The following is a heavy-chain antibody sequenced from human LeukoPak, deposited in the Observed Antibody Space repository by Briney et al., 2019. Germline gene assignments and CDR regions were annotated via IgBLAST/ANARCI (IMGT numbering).Heavy chain of an antibody. CDR1: GGSISSSSYY. D-gene: IGHD3-22*01. CDR3: ARGDDSSGYSLDY. V-gene: IGHV4-39*01. Sequence: PSETLSLTCTVSGGSISSSSYYWGWIRQPPGKGLEWIGSIYYSGSTYYNPSLKSRVTISVDTSKNQFSLKLSSVTAADTAVYYCARGDDSSGYSLDYWGQGTLVTVSS. J-gene: IGHJ4*02. CDR2: IYYSGST.